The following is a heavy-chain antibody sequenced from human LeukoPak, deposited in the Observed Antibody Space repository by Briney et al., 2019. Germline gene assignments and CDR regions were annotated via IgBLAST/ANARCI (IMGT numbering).Heavy chain of an antibody. CDR2: ISGSGGGT. CDR3: AKAPHGSGSYSDYYYGMDV. J-gene: IGHJ6*02. CDR1: GFTFSSYA. Sequence: GGSLRLSCAASGFTFSSYAMSWVRQAPGKGLEWVSAISGSGGGTYYADSVKGRFTISRDNSKNTLYLQMNSLRAEDTAVYYCAKAPHGSGSYSDYYYGMDVWGQGTTVTVSS. D-gene: IGHD3-10*01. V-gene: IGHV3-23*01.